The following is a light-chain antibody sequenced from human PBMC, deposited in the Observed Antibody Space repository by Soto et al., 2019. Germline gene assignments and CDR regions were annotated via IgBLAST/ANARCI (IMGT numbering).Light chain of an antibody. J-gene: IGKJ1*01. CDR2: GAS. CDR3: QQYGSSPRT. Sequence: EIVLTQSPGTLSLSPGETATLSCRASQTISNTYLAWYQQTPGQAPRLLIYGASTRATGIPGRFSGSGSATDFTLTVNRLEPEDFAVYYCQQYGSSPRTFGQGTKVEI. CDR1: QTISNTY. V-gene: IGKV3-20*01.